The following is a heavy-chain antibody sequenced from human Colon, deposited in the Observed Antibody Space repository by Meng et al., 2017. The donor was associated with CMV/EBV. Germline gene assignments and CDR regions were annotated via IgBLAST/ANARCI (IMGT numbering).Heavy chain of an antibody. CDR2: ISNDGSNK. V-gene: IGHV3-30-3*01. D-gene: IGHD2-2*01. J-gene: IGHJ6*02. CDR1: GFTLSNYA. Sequence: GESLKISCAASGFTLSNYAMHWVRQAPGKGLEWVAVISNDGSNKYYADSVKGRFTISRDNSKNTLYLQMNSVRPEDTAVYYCARVNRVIVVVPAAPHGMDVWGQGTTVTVSS. CDR3: ARVNRVIVVVPAAPHGMDV.